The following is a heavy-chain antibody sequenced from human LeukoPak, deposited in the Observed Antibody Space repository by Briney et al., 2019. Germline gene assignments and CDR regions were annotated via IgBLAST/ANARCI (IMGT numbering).Heavy chain of an antibody. CDR1: GYTFTSYG. Sequence: ASVKVSCKASGYTFTSYGISWVRQAPGQGLEWMGWISAYNGNTNYAQKLQGRVTMTTDTSTSTAHMELRSLRSDDTAVYYCARGYPWHSNYYYGMDVWGQGTTVTVSS. V-gene: IGHV1-18*01. J-gene: IGHJ6*02. D-gene: IGHD4-11*01. CDR3: ARGYPWHSNYYYGMDV. CDR2: ISAYNGNT.